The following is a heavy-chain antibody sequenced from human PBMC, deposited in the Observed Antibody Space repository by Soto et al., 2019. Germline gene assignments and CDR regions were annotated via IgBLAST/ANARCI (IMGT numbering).Heavy chain of an antibody. CDR1: GGSISDSVW. J-gene: IGHJ4*02. V-gene: IGHV4-4*02. CDR2: IYHSGKT. D-gene: IGHD3-10*01. CDR3: ATTREAIIHLYYFDF. Sequence: QVQLQESGPRLVKPSGTLSLTCDVSGGSISDSVWWSWVRQAPGKGLEWIGEIYHSGKTYYNPSLKRRVTISTARSRNQVSLTLDFVTAADTAIYYCATTREAIIHLYYFDFWGQGVLVTVSS.